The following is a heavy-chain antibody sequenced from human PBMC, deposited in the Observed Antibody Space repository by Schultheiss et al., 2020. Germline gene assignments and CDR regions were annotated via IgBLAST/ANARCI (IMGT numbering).Heavy chain of an antibody. J-gene: IGHJ4*02. CDR3: AKDGRERPSDY. CDR1: GGSISSYY. CDR2: IYYSGST. D-gene: IGHD1-1*01. Sequence: SQPLSLTCTVSGGSISSYYWSWIRQPPGKGLEWIGSIYYSGSTNYNPSLKSRVTISVDTSKNQFSLKLSSVTAADTAVYYCAKDGRERPSDYWGQGTLVTVAS. V-gene: IGHV4-59*01.